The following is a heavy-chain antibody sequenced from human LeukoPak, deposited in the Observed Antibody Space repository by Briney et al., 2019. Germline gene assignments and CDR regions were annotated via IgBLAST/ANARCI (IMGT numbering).Heavy chain of an antibody. V-gene: IGHV3-23*01. J-gene: IGHJ4*02. D-gene: IGHD6-13*01. Sequence: PGGSLRLSCEASGVTFSSYVMSWVRQAPGKGPEWVSGISGSGGGTYYAESVKGRFTISRDNSKNTLYLQMNSLRAEDTALYYASGHGSSSYWGQGTLVAVSS. CDR3: SGHGSSSY. CDR2: ISGSGGGT. CDR1: GVTFSSYV.